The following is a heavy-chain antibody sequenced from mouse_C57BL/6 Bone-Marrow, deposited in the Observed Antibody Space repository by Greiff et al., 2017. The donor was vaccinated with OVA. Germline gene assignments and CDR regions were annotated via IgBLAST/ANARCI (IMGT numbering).Heavy chain of an antibody. V-gene: IGHV1-54*01. D-gene: IGHD1-1*01. CDR3: ARRYGSFYAMGY. J-gene: IGHJ4*01. CDR2: INPGSGGT. CDR1: GYAFTNYL. Sequence: QVQLQQSGAELVRPGTSVKVSCKASGYAFTNYLIEWVKQRPGQGLEWIGVINPGSGGTNYNEKFKGKATLTADKSSSTAYMQLSSLTSEDSAVDFCARRYGSFYAMGYWGQGTSVTVSS.